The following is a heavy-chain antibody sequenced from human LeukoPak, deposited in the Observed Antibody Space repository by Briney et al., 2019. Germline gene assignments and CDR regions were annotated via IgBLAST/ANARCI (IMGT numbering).Heavy chain of an antibody. V-gene: IGHV3-7*05. Sequence: GGSLRLSCAASGFTFSSHCMSWVRQAPGKGLEWVANIKQDGSEKYYVDSVKGRFTISRDNAKNSLYLQMNSLRAEDTAVYYCARGDYYDSSGYYFPDAFDIWGQGTMVTVSS. D-gene: IGHD3-22*01. J-gene: IGHJ3*02. CDR2: IKQDGSEK. CDR3: ARGDYYDSSGYYFPDAFDI. CDR1: GFTFSSHC.